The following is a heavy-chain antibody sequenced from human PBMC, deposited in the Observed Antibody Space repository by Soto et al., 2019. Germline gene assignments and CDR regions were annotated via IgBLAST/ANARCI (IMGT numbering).Heavy chain of an antibody. Sequence: QVQLVQSGAEVKNPGASVKVSCKASGYTFTRYGIGWARQAPGQGLEWMGWINTYNGNTNYAQNVQGRVTLTTDTATSTANVELRSLTSNDTAIHYRAMGEVKGTPSTQNVWGQGTT. J-gene: IGHJ6*02. CDR2: INTYNGNT. D-gene: IGHD3-16*01. V-gene: IGHV1-18*01. CDR1: GYTFTRYG. CDR3: AMGEVKGTPSTQNV.